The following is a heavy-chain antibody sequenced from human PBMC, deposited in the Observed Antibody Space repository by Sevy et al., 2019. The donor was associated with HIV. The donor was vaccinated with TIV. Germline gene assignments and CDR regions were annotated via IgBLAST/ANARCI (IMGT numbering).Heavy chain of an antibody. D-gene: IGHD4-17*01. CDR1: GFTFSDYG. CDR2: IRYDGSTR. J-gene: IGHJ6*02. Sequence: GGSLRLSCAASGFTFSDYGIYWVRQAPGRGLEWMAFIRYDGSTRYYADSVKGRFTISRDNSKNSVYLQMNSLRPEDTADYFCAKATHPAVTTSYGIDVWGQGTTVTVSS. V-gene: IGHV3-30*02. CDR3: AKATHPAVTTSYGIDV.